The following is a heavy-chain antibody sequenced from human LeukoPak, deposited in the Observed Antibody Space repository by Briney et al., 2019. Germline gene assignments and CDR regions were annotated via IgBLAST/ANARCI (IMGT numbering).Heavy chain of an antibody. V-gene: IGHV3-30*03. Sequence: QSGGSLRLSRAASGFTFSDYGMHWVRQAPGKGLEWVAVISKDGNVKYCAESVKGRFTVSRDNSKNTLYLQMDSLRTDDTAVCYCASQVALGYWGQGTLVTVSS. D-gene: IGHD7-27*01. CDR3: ASQVALGY. J-gene: IGHJ4*02. CDR2: ISKDGNVK. CDR1: GFTFSDYG.